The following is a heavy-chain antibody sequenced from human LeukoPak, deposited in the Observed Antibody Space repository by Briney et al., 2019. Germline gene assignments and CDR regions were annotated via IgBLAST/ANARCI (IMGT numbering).Heavy chain of an antibody. Sequence: TSESLSLTCAVYGGSFSGYYWSWIRQPPGKGLEWIGEVYHTGMTNYNPSLKSRVTISLGTSKNQFSLKLSSVTAADTALYYCARGYGALGLWAFDIWGQGTVVTISS. J-gene: IGHJ3*02. D-gene: IGHD4-17*01. CDR2: VYHTGMT. CDR3: ARGYGALGLWAFDI. V-gene: IGHV4-34*01. CDR1: GGSFSGYY.